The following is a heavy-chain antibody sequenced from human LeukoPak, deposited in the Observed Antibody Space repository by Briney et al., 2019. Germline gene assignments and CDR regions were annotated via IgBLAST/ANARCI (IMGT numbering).Heavy chain of an antibody. D-gene: IGHD5-24*01. CDR2: IKGGGGDP. J-gene: IGHJ4*02. V-gene: IGHV3-23*01. CDR1: GFTFTTYA. Sequence: GGSLRLSCAASGFTFTTYAMGWVRQAPGKGLQWVSSIKGGGGDPFYADSVKGRFTISRDNSKNTVFLQLNSLRAGDSAVYYCAKGGHAYNPFHWWGQGTLVTVSS. CDR3: AKGGHAYNPFHW.